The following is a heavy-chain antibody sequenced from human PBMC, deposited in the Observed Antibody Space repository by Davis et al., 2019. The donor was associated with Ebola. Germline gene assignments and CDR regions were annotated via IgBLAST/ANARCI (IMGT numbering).Heavy chain of an antibody. J-gene: IGHJ6*04. CDR3: ATKTTVTPYYYYGMDV. CDR2: ISYSGST. CDR1: GGSFSSSTYY. Sequence: SETLSLTCTVSGGSFSSSTYYWGWIRQPPGRGLEWIGSISYSGSTHYNPSLKSRVTMSVGTSKNQFSLKLSSVTAADTAVYYCATKTTVTPYYYYGMDVWGKGTTVTVSS. V-gene: IGHV4-39*01. D-gene: IGHD4-11*01.